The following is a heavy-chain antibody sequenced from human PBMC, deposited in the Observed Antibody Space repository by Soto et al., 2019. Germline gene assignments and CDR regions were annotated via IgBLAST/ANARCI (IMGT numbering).Heavy chain of an antibody. J-gene: IGHJ4*02. V-gene: IGHV3-7*01. CDR3: ARSYYDSIWGSYPLKQ. CDR2: IKQDGSEK. D-gene: IGHD3-16*02. Sequence: EAQLVESGGGLVQPGGSLRLSCAASGFTFSSYWMTWVRQAPGKGLEWVANIKQDGSEKNYVDSVKGRFTISRDNAKNSLYLQMNKLRAEDSAVYYCARSYYDSIWGSYPLKQWGQGTLVTVSS. CDR1: GFTFSSYW.